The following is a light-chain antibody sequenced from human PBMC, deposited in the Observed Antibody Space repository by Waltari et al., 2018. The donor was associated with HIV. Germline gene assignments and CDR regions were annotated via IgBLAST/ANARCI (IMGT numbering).Light chain of an antibody. CDR2: AAS. J-gene: IGKJ4*01. CDR3: QQGNSFPLT. V-gene: IGKV1-12*01. Sequence: DIQMNQSPSSVSASVGGRARITSRASRSISSWLAWYQQKPGKAPKLLIYAASILQIGVPYRFSGSGSGTDFTLTISSLQSEDFGTYYCQQGNSFPLTFGRGTKVEIK. CDR1: RSISSW.